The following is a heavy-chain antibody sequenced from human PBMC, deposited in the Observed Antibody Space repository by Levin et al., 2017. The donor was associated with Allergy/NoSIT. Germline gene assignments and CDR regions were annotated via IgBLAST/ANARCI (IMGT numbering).Heavy chain of an antibody. Sequence: PGGSLRLSCTVSGGSVSGGTYYWSWIRQPPGKGLEWIGYIYYTGSTNYNPSVKSRVTISLDTSKNQFSLKLSSVTAADTAVYYCAREGPGRRYDSSGLVYWGQGTLVTVSS. D-gene: IGHD3-22*01. J-gene: IGHJ4*02. V-gene: IGHV4-61*01. CDR1: GGSVSGGTYY. CDR3: AREGPGRRYDSSGLVY. CDR2: IYYTGST.